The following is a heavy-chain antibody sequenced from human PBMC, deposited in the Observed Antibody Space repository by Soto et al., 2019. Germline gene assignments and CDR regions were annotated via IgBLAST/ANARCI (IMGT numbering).Heavy chain of an antibody. Sequence: RAAVKVSCKASGYTFTGYYIHWVRQAPGQGLEWMGWMNPNNGDTNYVQKFQGRVTMTRDTSITTASMELSRLTSDDTAVYFCARIRIYYNSSDAFDYWGQGPRVTASS. CDR1: GYTFTGYY. CDR2: MNPNNGDT. J-gene: IGHJ4*02. CDR3: ARIRIYYNSSDAFDY. V-gene: IGHV1-2*02. D-gene: IGHD3-22*01.